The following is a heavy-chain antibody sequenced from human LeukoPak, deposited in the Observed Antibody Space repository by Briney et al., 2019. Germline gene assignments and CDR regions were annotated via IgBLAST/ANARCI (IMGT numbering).Heavy chain of an antibody. CDR1: GYTFTSYD. V-gene: IGHV1-8*01. D-gene: IGHD3-10*01. J-gene: IGHJ6*03. Sequence: ASVKVSCKASGYTFTSYDINWVRQATGQGLEWMGWMNPNSGNTGYAQKFQGRVTMTRNTSISTAYMELSSPRSEDTAVYYCARGGFGELLSYYYYMDVWGKGTTVTISS. CDR2: MNPNSGNT. CDR3: ARGGFGELLSYYYYMDV.